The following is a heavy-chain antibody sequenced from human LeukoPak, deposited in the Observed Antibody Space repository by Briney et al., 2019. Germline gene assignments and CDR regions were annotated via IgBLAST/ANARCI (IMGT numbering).Heavy chain of an antibody. CDR3: ARGWSSYYFDY. CDR2: VGSSSSYI. V-gene: IGHV3-21*01. J-gene: IGHJ4*01. D-gene: IGHD2-15*01. CDR1: GFTFSSYS. Sequence: GGSLRLSCAASGFTFSSYSMSWVRQAPGKGLEWVSSVGSSSSYIYYADSVRGRFTISGDNAKNSLYLQMNGLRAEDTAVYYCARGWSSYYFDYWGHGTLVTVSS.